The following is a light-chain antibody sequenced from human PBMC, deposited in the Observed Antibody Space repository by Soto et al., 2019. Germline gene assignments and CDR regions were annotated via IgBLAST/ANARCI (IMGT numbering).Light chain of an antibody. J-gene: IGKJ5*01. CDR1: EGVGSN. CDR3: QQYGSSPLIT. V-gene: IGKV3-20*01. Sequence: EIVMTQSPPTLSVSPGERVTLSCRASEGVGSNLAWYNHKPGQAPKFLIYGVSSRATGIPDRFSGSGSGTDFTLTISRLEPEDFAVYHCQQYGSSPLITFGQGTRLEIK. CDR2: GVS.